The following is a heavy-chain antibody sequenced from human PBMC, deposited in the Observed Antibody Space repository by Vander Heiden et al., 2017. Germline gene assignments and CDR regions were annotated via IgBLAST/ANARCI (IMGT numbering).Heavy chain of an antibody. CDR2: ISGSGGST. CDR3: AKSWSLQRTWGMDV. Sequence: EVQLLESGGGLVQPGGSLRLSCAAAGFTFSSYAMSWVRQAPGKGLEWVSAISGSGGSTYYADSVKGRFIISRDNSKNTLYLQMNSLRAEDTAVYYCAKSWSLQRTWGMDVWGQGTTVTVSS. J-gene: IGHJ6*02. CDR1: GFTFSSYA. V-gene: IGHV3-23*01.